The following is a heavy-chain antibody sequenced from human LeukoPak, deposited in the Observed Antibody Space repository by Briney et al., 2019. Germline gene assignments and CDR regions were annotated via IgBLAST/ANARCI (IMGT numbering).Heavy chain of an antibody. CDR1: GFTFSGYA. CDR3: AKYDRYCSGGSCYFYWYFDL. J-gene: IGHJ2*01. D-gene: IGHD2-15*01. V-gene: IGHV3-23*01. Sequence: GGSLRLSCAASGFTFSGYAMSWVRQAPGKGLEWVSTISDSGGSTYYADSVKGRFTISRDNSKNTLFLQMNTLRAEDTAVYYCAKYDRYCSGGSCYFYWYFDLWGRGTLVTVSS. CDR2: ISDSGGST.